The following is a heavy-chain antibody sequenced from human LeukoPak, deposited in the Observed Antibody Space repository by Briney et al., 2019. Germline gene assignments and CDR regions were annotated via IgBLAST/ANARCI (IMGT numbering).Heavy chain of an antibody. CDR1: GGTFSSYA. Sequence: ASVKVSCKASGGTFSSYAISWVRQAPGQGLEWMGRIIPILGIANYAQKFQGRVTITADKSTSTAYMEPSSLRPEDTAVYYCARDWDGGRVLWGQGTLVTVSS. J-gene: IGHJ4*02. CDR3: ARDWDGGRVL. D-gene: IGHD1-26*01. V-gene: IGHV1-69*04. CDR2: IIPILGIA.